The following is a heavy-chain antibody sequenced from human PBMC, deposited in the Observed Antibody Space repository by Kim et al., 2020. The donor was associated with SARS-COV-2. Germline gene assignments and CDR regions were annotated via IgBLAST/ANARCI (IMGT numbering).Heavy chain of an antibody. CDR1: GFTFDDYA. Sequence: GGSLRLSCAASGFTFDDYAMHWVRQAPGKGLEWVSGISWNSGSIGYADSVKGRFTIFRDNAKNSLYLQMNSLRAEDTALYYCAKDIGYSSGLVDVWGQGT. D-gene: IGHD6-19*01. J-gene: IGHJ6*02. V-gene: IGHV3-9*01. CDR3: AKDIGYSSGLVDV. CDR2: ISWNSGSI.